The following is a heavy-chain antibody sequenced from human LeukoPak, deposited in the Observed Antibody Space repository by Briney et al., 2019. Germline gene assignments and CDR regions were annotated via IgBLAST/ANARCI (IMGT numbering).Heavy chain of an antibody. D-gene: IGHD3-22*01. CDR3: ARGRANYDGTGYYY. J-gene: IGHJ4*02. Sequence: SETLSLTCSVSGGSINNYYWTWMRQPPGKGLEWIGYIYSSGTTKYNPSLKSRVTIAIDTSRNKISLKLSSVTAADTAVYYCARGRANYDGTGYYYWGQGILVTVSS. CDR1: GGSINNYY. V-gene: IGHV4-59*01. CDR2: IYSSGTT.